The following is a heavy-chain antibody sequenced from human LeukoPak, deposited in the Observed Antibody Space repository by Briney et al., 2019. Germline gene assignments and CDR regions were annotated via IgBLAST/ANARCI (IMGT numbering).Heavy chain of an antibody. Sequence: GRSLSLSCVASGFIFGDYVLNWVRQAPGKGLEWVGFIRSKGYGGTTEYAASVKGRFTVPRDDFKSIAYLQMNSLKTEDTAVYYCTRVGYSSSYYFDYWGQGTLVTVSS. V-gene: IGHV3-49*04. CDR3: TRVGYSSSYYFDY. J-gene: IGHJ4*02. D-gene: IGHD6-6*01. CDR1: GFIFGDYV. CDR2: IRSKGYGGTT.